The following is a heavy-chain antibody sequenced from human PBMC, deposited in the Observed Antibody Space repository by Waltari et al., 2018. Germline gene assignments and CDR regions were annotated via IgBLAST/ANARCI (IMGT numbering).Heavy chain of an antibody. J-gene: IGHJ4*02. Sequence: QVQLQESGPGLVTPSETLSLTCRVSGDSISSYSWSWIRQPPGKGLEWIWYIYYSGSTNYNPSLKSRVTISLDTSKNQFSLKLSSVTAADTAVYYCAREGAARYFDYWGQGTLVTVSS. V-gene: IGHV4-59*01. CDR1: GDSISSYS. CDR3: AREGAARYFDY. D-gene: IGHD6-6*01. CDR2: IYYSGST.